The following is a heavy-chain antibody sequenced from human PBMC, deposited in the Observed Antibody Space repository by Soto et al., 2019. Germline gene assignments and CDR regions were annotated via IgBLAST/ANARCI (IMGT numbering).Heavy chain of an antibody. CDR3: ARGSGSYLGDYYYYGMDV. V-gene: IGHV1-69*13. D-gene: IGHD1-26*01. CDR1: GGTFSSYA. J-gene: IGHJ6*02. Sequence: ASVKVSCKASGGTFSSYAISWVRQAPGQGLEWMGGIIPIFGTANYAQKFQGRVTITADESTSTAYMELSSLRSEDTAVYYCARGSGSYLGDYYYYGMDVWGQGTTVTVSS. CDR2: IIPIFGTA.